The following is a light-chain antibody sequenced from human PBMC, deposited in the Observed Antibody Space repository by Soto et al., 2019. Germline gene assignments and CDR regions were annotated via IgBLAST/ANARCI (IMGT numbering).Light chain of an antibody. Sequence: DIQMTKSPSTLSASVGDRFTITCRASQSISSWLAWYQQKPGKAPKLLIYDASSLESGVPSRFSGSGSGTEFTLTISSLQPDDFATYYCQQYNSYPWTFGQGTKVEIK. CDR3: QQYNSYPWT. CDR2: DAS. CDR1: QSISSW. J-gene: IGKJ1*01. V-gene: IGKV1-5*01.